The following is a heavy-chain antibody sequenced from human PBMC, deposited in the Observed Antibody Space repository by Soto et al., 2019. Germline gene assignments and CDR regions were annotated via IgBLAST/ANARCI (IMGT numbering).Heavy chain of an antibody. J-gene: IGHJ5*02. CDR2: IYYSGST. D-gene: IGHD3-10*01. Sequence: SETLSLTCTVSGGSISSYYWSWIRQPPGKGLEWIGYIYYSGSTNYNPSLKSRVTISVDTSKNQFSLKLSSVTAADTAVYYCARMDYGSGSSPFDPWGQGTLVTVSS. CDR3: ARMDYGSGSSPFDP. CDR1: GGSISSYY. V-gene: IGHV4-59*08.